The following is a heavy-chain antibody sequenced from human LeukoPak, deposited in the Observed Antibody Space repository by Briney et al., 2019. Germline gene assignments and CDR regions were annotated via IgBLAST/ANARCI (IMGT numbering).Heavy chain of an antibody. D-gene: IGHD6-19*01. V-gene: IGHV1-18*01. J-gene: IGHJ4*02. CDR3: ARDGGITVAADDY. Sequence: ASVKVSYKASGYTFTNYGFSWVRQAPGHGLEWMGGIRAYNVNTNYAQKLQGRVTMTTDTSTSTAYMELRSLRFDDTAVYYCARDGGITVAADDYWGQGTLVTVPS. CDR1: GYTFTNYG. CDR2: IRAYNVNT.